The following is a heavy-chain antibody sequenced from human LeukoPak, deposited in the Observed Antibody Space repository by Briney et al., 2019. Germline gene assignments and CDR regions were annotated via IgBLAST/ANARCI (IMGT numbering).Heavy chain of an antibody. CDR1: GFTFSSYA. D-gene: IGHD1-26*01. J-gene: IGHJ4*02. CDR3: AKLWEGGSYTRRGAFDY. V-gene: IGHV3-23*01. CDR2: ISGSGGST. Sequence: GGSLRLSCAASGFTFSSYAMSWVRQAPGKGLEWVSAISGSGGSTYYADSVKGRFTISRDNSKNTLYLQMNSLRAEDTAVYYCAKLWEGGSYTRRGAFDYWGQGTLVTVSS.